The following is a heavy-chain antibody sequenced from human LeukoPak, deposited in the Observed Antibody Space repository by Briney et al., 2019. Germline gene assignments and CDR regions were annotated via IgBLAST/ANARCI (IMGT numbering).Heavy chain of an antibody. CDR1: GFTFSSYA. CDR2: IYSGGDT. J-gene: IGHJ4*02. CDR3: ASRGYCSTAICSDFEF. D-gene: IGHD2-2*01. V-gene: IGHV3-53*01. Sequence: PGGSLRLSCAASGFTFSSYAMSWVRQAPGKGLEWVSIIYSGGDTYYADSVKGRFTISRDNSKNTLYLQMNSLRAEDTAVYYCASRGYCSTAICSDFEFWGQGTLVTVSS.